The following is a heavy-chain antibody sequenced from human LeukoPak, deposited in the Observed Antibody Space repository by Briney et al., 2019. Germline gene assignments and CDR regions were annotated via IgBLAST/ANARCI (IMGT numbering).Heavy chain of an antibody. D-gene: IGHD5-24*01. CDR3: ARDSEMATIPVYFDY. J-gene: IGHJ4*02. V-gene: IGHV3-21*01. Sequence: PGGSLRLSCAASGFTFSSYSMNWVRQAPGKGLEWVSSISSSSSYIYYADSVKGRFTTSRDNAKNSLYLQMDSLRAEDTAVYYCARDSEMATIPVYFDYWGQGTLVTVSS. CDR1: GFTFSSYS. CDR2: ISSSSSYI.